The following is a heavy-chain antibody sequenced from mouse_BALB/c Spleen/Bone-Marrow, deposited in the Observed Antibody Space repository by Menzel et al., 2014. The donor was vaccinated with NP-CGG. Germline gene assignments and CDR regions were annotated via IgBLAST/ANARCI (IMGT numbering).Heavy chain of an antibody. D-gene: IGHD2-2*01. CDR1: GFNIKDTY. V-gene: IGHV14-3*02. Sequence: EVQLQQSGAELVKPGASVKLSCTASGFNIKDTYMHWVKQRPEQGLEWIGRIDPANGNTKYDPKFQGKASITADTPSNTAYLQLSSLTSEDTAVYYCASYVYGYYFDYWGQGTTLTVSS. CDR2: IDPANGNT. CDR3: ASYVYGYYFDY. J-gene: IGHJ2*01.